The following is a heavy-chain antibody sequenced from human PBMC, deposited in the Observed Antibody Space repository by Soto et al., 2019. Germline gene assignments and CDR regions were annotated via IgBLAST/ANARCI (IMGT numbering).Heavy chain of an antibody. Sequence: ASVKVSCKASGYTFTGYYMHWVRQAPGQGLEWMGWINPNSGGTNYAQKFQGWVTMTRDTSISTAYMELSRLRSDDTAVYYCARVPLLDCTNGVCYRYYYYGMDVWGQGTTVTVSS. D-gene: IGHD2-8*01. J-gene: IGHJ6*02. V-gene: IGHV1-2*04. CDR2: INPNSGGT. CDR3: ARVPLLDCTNGVCYRYYYYGMDV. CDR1: GYTFTGYY.